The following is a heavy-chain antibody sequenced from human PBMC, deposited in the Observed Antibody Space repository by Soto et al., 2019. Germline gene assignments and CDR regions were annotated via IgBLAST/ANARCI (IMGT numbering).Heavy chain of an antibody. CDR2: ISYDGSNK. CDR1: GFTFSSYG. Sequence: GGSLRLSCAASGFTFSSYGMHWVRQAPGKGLEWVAVISYDGSNKYYADSVKGRFTISRDNSKNTLYLQMNSLRAEDTAVYYCAKDRAYLANWFDPWGQGTLVTVSS. J-gene: IGHJ5*02. CDR3: AKDRAYLANWFDP. V-gene: IGHV3-30*18. D-gene: IGHD3-16*01.